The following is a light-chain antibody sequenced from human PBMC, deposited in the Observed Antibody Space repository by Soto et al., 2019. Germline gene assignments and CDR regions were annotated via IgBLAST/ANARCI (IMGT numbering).Light chain of an antibody. CDR3: QSYESILSGFYV. V-gene: IGLV1-40*01. CDR1: SSNIGAGYD. CDR2: GNS. Sequence: QSVLTQPPSVSGAPGQRVTISCTGSSSNIGAGYDVHWYQQLPGTAPKLLIYGNSNRPSGVPDRFSGSKSGTSASLAITGLQAEDEADYYCQSYESILSGFYVFGTGTKMTVL. J-gene: IGLJ1*01.